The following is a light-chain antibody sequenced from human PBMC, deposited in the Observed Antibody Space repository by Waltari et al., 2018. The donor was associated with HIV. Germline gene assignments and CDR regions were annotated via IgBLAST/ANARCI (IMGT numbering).Light chain of an antibody. CDR2: DAS. CDR1: QTVNNK. J-gene: IGKJ3*01. Sequence: DIQMTQSPSSLSASVGDSVTITCRASQTVNNKLNWYQQKPGEAPKVVIYDASTLQSGVPSRFRGGGSWTDFTLTITSLQLDDFATYFCQQSFSYPLKFGPGTKVDI. CDR3: QQSFSYPLK. V-gene: IGKV1-39*01.